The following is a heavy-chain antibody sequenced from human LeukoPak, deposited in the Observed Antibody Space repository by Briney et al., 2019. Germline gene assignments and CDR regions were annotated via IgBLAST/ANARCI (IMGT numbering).Heavy chain of an antibody. CDR3: ARPPTTVTTDY. D-gene: IGHD4-17*01. CDR2: IYPGDSDT. J-gene: IGHJ4*02. Sequence: GESLQISCKGSGYIFTSYWIGWVRQLPGKGLEWMGIIYPGDSDTRYSPSFQGQVTISADKSISTAYLQWSSLKASDTAMYYCARPPTTVTTDYWGQGTLVTVSS. CDR1: GYIFTSYW. V-gene: IGHV5-51*01.